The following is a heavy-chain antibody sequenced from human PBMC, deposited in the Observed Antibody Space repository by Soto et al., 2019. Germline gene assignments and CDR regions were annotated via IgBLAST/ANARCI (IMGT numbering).Heavy chain of an antibody. D-gene: IGHD6-19*01. CDR3: AKERSSGWSFDY. V-gene: IGHV3-23*01. Sequence: EVPLLESGGGLVQPGGSLRLSCAASGFTFSTYAMNWVHQAPGKGLEWVSGISGSGDSTYYADSVKGRFTVSRDNSKNTLYLQMNSLRAEDTAVFYCAKERSSGWSFDYWGQGTLVTVSS. CDR1: GFTFSTYA. CDR2: ISGSGDST. J-gene: IGHJ4*02.